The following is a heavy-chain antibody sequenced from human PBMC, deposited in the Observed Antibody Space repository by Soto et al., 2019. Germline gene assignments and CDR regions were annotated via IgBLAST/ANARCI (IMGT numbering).Heavy chain of an antibody. CDR2: IIPVFDTA. Sequence: QVQLVQSGAEVKKPGSSVKVSCKTSGGTFSTYEFSWLRQAPGQGLEWMGGIIPVFDTANYAQKSQGRVAITADESTSTAYMEVSSLRSDDTAIYYCARGTATIYDFDYWGQGTLVTVSS. D-gene: IGHD6-25*01. CDR3: ARGTATIYDFDY. V-gene: IGHV1-69*01. J-gene: IGHJ4*02. CDR1: GGTFSTYE.